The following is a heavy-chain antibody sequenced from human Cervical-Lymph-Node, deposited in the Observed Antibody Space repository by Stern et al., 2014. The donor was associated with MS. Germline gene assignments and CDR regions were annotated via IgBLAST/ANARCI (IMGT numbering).Heavy chain of an antibody. D-gene: IGHD4-17*01. J-gene: IGHJ4*02. Sequence: QLQLQESGPGLMKPSQTLSLTCTVSGDSISSGTYYWSWIRQPAGKGLEWMALIYTSSGNPFYNPSLKSRVTISQDTSKNQFPLKLSSVTASDTAVYYCARDLRDYGAEYWGQGTLVTVSS. CDR3: ARDLRDYGAEY. CDR2: IYTSSGNP. CDR1: GDSISSGTYY. V-gene: IGHV4-61*02.